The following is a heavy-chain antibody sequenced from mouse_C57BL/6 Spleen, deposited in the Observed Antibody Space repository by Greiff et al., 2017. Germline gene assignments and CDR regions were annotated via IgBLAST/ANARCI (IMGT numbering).Heavy chain of an antibody. Sequence: VQLQQSGAELARPGASVKLSCKASGYTFTSYGISWVKQRTGQGLEWIGEIYPRSGNTYYNEKFKGKATLTADKSSSTAYMELHSLTSEDSAVYFCARYGDSSGYPAYWGQGTLVTVSA. CDR3: ARYGDSSGYPAY. D-gene: IGHD3-2*02. CDR2: IYPRSGNT. J-gene: IGHJ3*01. V-gene: IGHV1-81*01. CDR1: GYTFTSYG.